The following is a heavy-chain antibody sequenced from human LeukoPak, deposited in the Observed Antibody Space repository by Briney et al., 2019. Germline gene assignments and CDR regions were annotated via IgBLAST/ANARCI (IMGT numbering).Heavy chain of an antibody. V-gene: IGHV3-23*01. D-gene: IGHD5-18*01. CDR2: ITGNGAGI. Sequence: PGGTQRLSCAASGFIFSNYGMNWVRQAPGKGLEWVSGITGNGAGIYYADSVRRRFTISRDNSKNTVYLQMNSLRADDTAVYYCANDLGWIQLNLGRGQGTLVTVSS. CDR3: ANDLGWIQLNLG. CDR1: GFIFSNYG. J-gene: IGHJ4*02.